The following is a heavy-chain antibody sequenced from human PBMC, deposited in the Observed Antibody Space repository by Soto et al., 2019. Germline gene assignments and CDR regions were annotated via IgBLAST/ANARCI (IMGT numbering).Heavy chain of an antibody. D-gene: IGHD2-8*01. CDR1: GFTFSSYA. Sequence: GSLILSCAASGFTFSSYAMHWVRQAPGKGLEWVAVISYDGSNKYYADSVKGRFTISRDNSKNTLYLQMNSLRAEDTAVYYCARDVLMVYGTLDYWGQGTLVTVS. CDR2: ISYDGSNK. V-gene: IGHV3-30-3*01. CDR3: ARDVLMVYGTLDY. J-gene: IGHJ4*02.